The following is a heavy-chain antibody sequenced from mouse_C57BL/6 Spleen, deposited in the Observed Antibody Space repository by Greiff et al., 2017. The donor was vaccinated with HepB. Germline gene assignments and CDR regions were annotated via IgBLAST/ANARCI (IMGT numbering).Heavy chain of an antibody. Sequence: EVMLVESGGGLVQPGGSLSLSCAASGFTFTDYYMSWVRQPPGKALEWLGFIRNKANGYTTEYSASVKGRFTISRDNSQSILYLQMNALSAEDSATYYCARSTLYYAMDYWGQGTSVTVSS. CDR3: ARSTLYYAMDY. D-gene: IGHD4-1*02. V-gene: IGHV7-3*01. CDR2: IRNKANGYTT. J-gene: IGHJ4*01. CDR1: GFTFTDYY.